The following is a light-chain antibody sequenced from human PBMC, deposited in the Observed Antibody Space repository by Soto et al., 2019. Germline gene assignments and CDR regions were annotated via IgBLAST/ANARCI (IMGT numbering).Light chain of an antibody. V-gene: IGKV3-20*01. CDR3: QQYGSAPNT. CDR2: GAS. J-gene: IGKJ2*01. Sequence: EIVLTQSPGTLSLSPGERATLSCRASQSVSSNYLAWYQQKPGQTPRLLIYGASSRATGIPDRFSGSGSGKDFTLTISRLEPEDFAVYYCQQYGSAPNTFGQGTKLELK. CDR1: QSVSSNY.